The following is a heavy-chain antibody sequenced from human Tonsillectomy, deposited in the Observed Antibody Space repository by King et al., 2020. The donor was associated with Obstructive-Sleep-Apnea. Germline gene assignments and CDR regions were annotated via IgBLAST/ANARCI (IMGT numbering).Heavy chain of an antibody. CDR3: AHRRYDSSGNFAP. V-gene: IGHV2-5*02. D-gene: IGHD3-22*01. CDR2: IYWEVDK. J-gene: IGHJ5*02. CDR1: GFSLSTGGVG. Sequence: TLKESGPPLVKPTQTLTLTCTFSGFSLSTGGVGVGWIRQPPGKALEWLALIYWEVDKRYSSSLKSRLTITKDTSKNQVVLIMTNMDPVDTATNSLAHRRYDSSGNFAPWRQGTLVTVPS.